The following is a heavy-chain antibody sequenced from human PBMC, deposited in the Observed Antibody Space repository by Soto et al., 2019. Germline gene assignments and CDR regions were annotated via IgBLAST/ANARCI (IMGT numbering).Heavy chain of an antibody. D-gene: IGHD4-17*01. CDR1: EFSFSRYA. CDR3: VKQMTTWTDSFFDF. CDR2: LGPDGRNT. V-gene: IGHV3-23*01. J-gene: IGHJ4*02. Sequence: GGSLRLSCVASEFSFSRYAMTWVRQAAGKGLQWVAGLGPDGRNTFYGESVRGRFTISRDNSRNTLYLQMSSLRAEDTAVYFCVKQMTTWTDSFFDFWGQGIQVTVS.